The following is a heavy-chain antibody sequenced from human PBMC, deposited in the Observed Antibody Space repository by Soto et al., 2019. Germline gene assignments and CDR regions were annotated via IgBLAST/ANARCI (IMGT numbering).Heavy chain of an antibody. J-gene: IGHJ4*02. CDR2: FDPEDGET. V-gene: IGHV1-24*01. CDR1: GYTLTELS. CDR3: ATTYDFWSDPRAFDY. D-gene: IGHD3-3*01. Sequence: ASVKVSCKVSGYTLTELSMHWVRQAPGKGLEWMGGFDPEDGETIYAQKFQGRVTMTEDTSTDTAYMELSSLRSEDTAVYYCATTYDFWSDPRAFDYWGQGTLVTVSS.